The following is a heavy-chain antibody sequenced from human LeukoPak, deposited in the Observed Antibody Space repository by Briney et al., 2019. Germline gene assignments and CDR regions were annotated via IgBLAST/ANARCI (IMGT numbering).Heavy chain of an antibody. Sequence: GGSLRLSCAASGFTFSSYAMSWVRQAPGKGLEWVSVIYSGGSTYYADSVKGRFTISRDNSKNTLYLQMNSLRAEDTAVYYCARDPHYDILTGYYQPGYWGQGTLVTVSS. CDR1: GFTFSSYA. V-gene: IGHV3-53*01. CDR2: IYSGGST. J-gene: IGHJ4*02. D-gene: IGHD3-9*01. CDR3: ARDPHYDILTGYYQPGY.